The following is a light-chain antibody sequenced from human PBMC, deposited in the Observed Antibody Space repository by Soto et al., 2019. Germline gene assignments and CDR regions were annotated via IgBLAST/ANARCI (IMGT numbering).Light chain of an antibody. Sequence: QITHSPSTLYASVVTRVTITCRASQGVSRYLSWYQQKPGRAPILLISAASTLQSGVPARFSGSGSGTDFTLSITSLQPEDFATYYCQQLNTYPVTFGGGTKVDIK. CDR1: QGVSRY. CDR3: QQLNTYPVT. J-gene: IGKJ4*01. CDR2: AAS. V-gene: IGKV1-9*01.